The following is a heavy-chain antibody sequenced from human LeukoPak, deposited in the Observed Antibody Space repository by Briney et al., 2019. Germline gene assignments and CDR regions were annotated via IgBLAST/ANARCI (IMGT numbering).Heavy chain of an antibody. Sequence: ASVKVSCKASGYTFTGYYMHWVRQAPGQGLEWMEWINPNSGGTNYAQKFQGRVTMTRDTSISTAYMELSRLRSDDTAVYFCATYLSSSSSLFDYWGQGTLITVSS. V-gene: IGHV1-2*02. CDR2: INPNSGGT. J-gene: IGHJ4*02. D-gene: IGHD6-6*01. CDR1: GYTFTGYY. CDR3: ATYLSSSSSLFDY.